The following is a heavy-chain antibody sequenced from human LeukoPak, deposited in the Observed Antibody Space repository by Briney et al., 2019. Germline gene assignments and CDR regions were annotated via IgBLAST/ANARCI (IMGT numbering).Heavy chain of an antibody. CDR1: GYTFTSYD. CDR2: MNPNSGNT. CDR3: ARTPSLGYFDY. J-gene: IGHJ4*02. D-gene: IGHD3-16*01. Sequence: ASVKVSCKASGYTFTSYDINWVRQATGQGLEWMGWMNPNSGNTGYAQKFQGRVTMTTDTSTSTAYMELRSLRSDDTAVYYCARTPSLGYFDYWGQGTLVTVSS. V-gene: IGHV1-8*01.